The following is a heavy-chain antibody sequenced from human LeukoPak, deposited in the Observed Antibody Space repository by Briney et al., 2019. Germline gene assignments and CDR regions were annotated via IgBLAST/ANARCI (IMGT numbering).Heavy chain of an antibody. CDR2: ISGSGGST. Sequence: GGSLRLSCAASGFTFSSYAMSWVRQAPGKGLEWVSAISGSGGSTYYADSVKGRFTISRDNSKNTLYLQMNSLRVGDTAVYYCARVDIVVVPAAISSAWFDPWGQGTLVTVSS. V-gene: IGHV3-23*01. J-gene: IGHJ5*02. CDR3: ARVDIVVVPAAISSAWFDP. CDR1: GFTFSSYA. D-gene: IGHD2-2*02.